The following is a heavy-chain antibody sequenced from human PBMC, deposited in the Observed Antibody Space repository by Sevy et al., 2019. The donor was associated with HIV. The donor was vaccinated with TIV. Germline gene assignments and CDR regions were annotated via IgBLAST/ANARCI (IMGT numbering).Heavy chain of an antibody. CDR1: GFNLSKYS. CDR3: AREGCTKPHDY. J-gene: IGHJ4*02. CDR2: LSFGCGEI. Sequence: GGSLRLSCAASGFNLSKYSMSWVCQPPGKGLEWVSTLSFGCGEINYADSVKGRFTISRDNSKSSVYLQMNNLRPEDTAVYYCAREGCTKPHDYWGQGSLVTVSS. V-gene: IGHV3-23*01. D-gene: IGHD2-8*01.